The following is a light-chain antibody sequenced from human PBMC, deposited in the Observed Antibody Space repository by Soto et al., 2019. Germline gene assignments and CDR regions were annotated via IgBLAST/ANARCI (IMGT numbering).Light chain of an antibody. Sequence: EIVLTQSPGTLSLSPGERATLSCRASQSVSSSYLAWYQQKTGQAPRLLIYGASSRATGIPDRFSGSGSGTDFTLTISRLEPEDVAVYYCQQYGSSPLTFGGGTKV. V-gene: IGKV3-20*01. CDR2: GAS. CDR3: QQYGSSPLT. CDR1: QSVSSSY. J-gene: IGKJ4*01.